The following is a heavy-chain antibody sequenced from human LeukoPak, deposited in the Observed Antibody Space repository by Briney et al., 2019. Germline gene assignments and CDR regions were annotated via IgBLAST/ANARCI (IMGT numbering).Heavy chain of an antibody. CDR1: GFTFSDYY. Sequence: TGGSLRLSCTASGFTFSDYYMSWIRQAPGKGLEWVSYISTSGSTIYYGDSVKGRFTISRDNAKNSLYLQMNSLRAEDTAVYYCARDSCNNGVCFDYWGQGTLVTVSS. CDR2: ISTSGSTI. CDR3: ARDSCNNGVCFDY. J-gene: IGHJ4*02. V-gene: IGHV3-11*04. D-gene: IGHD2-8*01.